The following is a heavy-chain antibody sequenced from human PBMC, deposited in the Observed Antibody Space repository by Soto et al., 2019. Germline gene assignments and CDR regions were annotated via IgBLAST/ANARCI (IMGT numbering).Heavy chain of an antibody. V-gene: IGHV3-53*01. Sequence: GGPLRLSCPASGFSVSNNYMNWVRQAPGKGLEWVSLIYSGGTTHYADSVKGRFTLSRDNSKNTLYFQMNRLRAEDTAVYYCARGLDFWSGYYDQYYYGLDVWGQGTTVTVSS. J-gene: IGHJ6*02. CDR2: IYSGGTT. CDR1: GFSVSNNY. D-gene: IGHD3-3*01. CDR3: ARGLDFWSGYYDQYYYGLDV.